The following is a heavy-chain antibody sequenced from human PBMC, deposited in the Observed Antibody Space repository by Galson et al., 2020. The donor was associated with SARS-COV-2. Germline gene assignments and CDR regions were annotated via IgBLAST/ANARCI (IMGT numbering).Heavy chain of an antibody. CDR1: GFTFSSYA. V-gene: IGHV3-30*04. J-gene: IGHJ4*02. Sequence: GSLRLSCAASGFTFSSYAMHWVRQAPGKGLEWVAVISYDGSNKYYADSVKGRFTISRDNSKNTLYLQMNSLRAEDTAVYYCARGPADHLVGEIDYWGQGTLVTVSS. D-gene: IGHD3-16*01. CDR2: ISYDGSNK. CDR3: ARGPADHLVGEIDY.